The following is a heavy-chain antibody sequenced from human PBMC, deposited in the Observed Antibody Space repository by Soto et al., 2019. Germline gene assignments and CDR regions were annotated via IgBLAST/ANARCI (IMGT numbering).Heavy chain of an antibody. J-gene: IGHJ4*02. D-gene: IGHD2-2*01. V-gene: IGHV3-64*01. Sequence: PGGSLRLSCASSGFSFSSYSMHLVRQAPGRGLEYVSTITGDGGSTFYANSLKGRFTISRDNSKNTLYLQMGSLRPEDMAVYYCARGLFTWSDSTTCYAYWGQGTPVTVSS. CDR2: ITGDGGST. CDR3: ARGLFTWSDSTTCYAY. CDR1: GFSFSSYS.